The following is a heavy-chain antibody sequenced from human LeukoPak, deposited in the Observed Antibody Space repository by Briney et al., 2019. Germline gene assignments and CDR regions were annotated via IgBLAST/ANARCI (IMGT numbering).Heavy chain of an antibody. CDR3: ARGRLDYGDYLNWFDP. J-gene: IGHJ5*02. CDR2: TRKKANSYST. D-gene: IGHD4-17*01. Sequence: GGSLRLSCAASGFTFSDHYMDWVRHAPGKGLEWVGRTRKKANSYSTEYAASVKGRFTISRDDSKNSLYLQMNSLRAEDTAVYYCARGRLDYGDYLNWFDPWGQGTLVTVSS. V-gene: IGHV3-72*01. CDR1: GFTFSDHY.